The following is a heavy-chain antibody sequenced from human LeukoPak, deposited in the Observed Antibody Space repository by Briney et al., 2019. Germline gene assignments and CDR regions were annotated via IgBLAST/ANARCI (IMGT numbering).Heavy chain of an antibody. CDR1: GFTFSSYW. CDR3: AGLATVTTFYYFDY. CDR2: IKQDGSEK. Sequence: GGSLRLSCAASGFTFSSYWMSWVRQAPGKGPEWVANIKQDGSEKYYVDSVKGRFTISRDNAKNSLYLQMNSLRAEDTAVYYCAGLATVTTFYYFDYWGQGTLVTVSS. V-gene: IGHV3-7*01. J-gene: IGHJ4*02. D-gene: IGHD4-17*01.